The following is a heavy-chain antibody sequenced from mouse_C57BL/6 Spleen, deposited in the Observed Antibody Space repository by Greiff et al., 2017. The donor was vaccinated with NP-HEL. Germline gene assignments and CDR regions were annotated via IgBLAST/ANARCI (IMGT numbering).Heavy chain of an antibody. D-gene: IGHD1-1*01. CDR1: GYTFTSYW. CDR2: IHPNSGST. V-gene: IGHV1-64*01. Sequence: QVQLQQPGAELVKPGASVKLSCKASGYTFTSYWMHWVKQRPGQGLEWIGMIHPNSGSTNYNEKFKSKATLTVDKSSSTAYMQLSSLTAEDSAVYYCARDGGLLRSSHYCAMDYWGQGTSVTVSS. J-gene: IGHJ4*01. CDR3: ARDGGLLRSSHYCAMDY.